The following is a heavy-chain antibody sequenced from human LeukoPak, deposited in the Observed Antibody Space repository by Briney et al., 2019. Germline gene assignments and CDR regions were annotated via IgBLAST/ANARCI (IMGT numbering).Heavy chain of an antibody. D-gene: IGHD3-10*01. CDR1: GGSISSFY. CDR3: ARARVGSGSYSYFDY. J-gene: IGHJ4*02. CDR2: LYTSGST. V-gene: IGHV4-4*07. Sequence: KPSETLSLTCTVSGGSISSFYWSWLRQPAGKGLEWIGRLYTSGSTNYNPSLKSRVTMSVDTSKNQFSLKLSSVTAADTAVYYCARARVGSGSYSYFDYWGQGTLVTVSS.